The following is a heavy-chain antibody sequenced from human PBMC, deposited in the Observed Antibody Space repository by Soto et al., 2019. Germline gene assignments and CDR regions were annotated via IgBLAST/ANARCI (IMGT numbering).Heavy chain of an antibody. CDR3: AKDDGPHDYGDYGDAFDI. J-gene: IGHJ3*02. CDR2: ISYDGSNK. V-gene: IGHV3-30*18. D-gene: IGHD4-17*01. CDR1: GFTFSSYG. Sequence: QVQLVESGGGVVQPGRSLRLSWAASGFTFSSYGMHWVRQAPGKGLERVAVISYDGSNKYYADSVKGRFTISRDNSKNTLYLQMNSLRAEDTAVYYCAKDDGPHDYGDYGDAFDIWGQGTMVTVSS.